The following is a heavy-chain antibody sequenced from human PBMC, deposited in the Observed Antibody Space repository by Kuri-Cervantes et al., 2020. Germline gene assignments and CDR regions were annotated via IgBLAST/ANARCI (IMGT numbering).Heavy chain of an antibody. V-gene: IGHV3-21*01. D-gene: IGHD4-11*01. CDR3: ARLFSTTVSPFDY. J-gene: IGHJ4*02. CDR1: GFIFSICD. CDR2: ISSSSTYI. Sequence: GESLKISCVSSGFIFSICDLDWVRQAPGKGLEWVSSISSSSTYIFYADSVKGRFTISRDNFKNTLYLQMGSLRAEDMAVYYCARLFSTTVSPFDYWGQGTLVTVSS.